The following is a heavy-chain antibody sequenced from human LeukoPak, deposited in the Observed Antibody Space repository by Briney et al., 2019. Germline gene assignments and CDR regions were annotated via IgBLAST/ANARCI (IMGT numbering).Heavy chain of an antibody. V-gene: IGHV4-59*01. D-gene: IGHD3-16*01. CDR3: ARVGRGDHTWGSYYCDH. CDR2: ISSSGIT. J-gene: IGHJ4*02. CDR1: GDSFNRYH. Sequence: PSETLSLTCSVSGDSFNRYHWSWVRQPPGKGLEWIGYISSSGITSYNPSLKSRVTISVDTSKNQFSLKLNSVSAADTAIYYCARVGRGDHTWGSYYCDHWGQGTLVSVSS.